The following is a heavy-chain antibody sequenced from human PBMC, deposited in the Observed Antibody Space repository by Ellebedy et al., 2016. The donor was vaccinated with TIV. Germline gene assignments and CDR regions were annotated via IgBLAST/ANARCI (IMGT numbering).Heavy chain of an antibody. J-gene: IGHJ4*02. CDR1: GYTFTTYS. CDR3: ATDAYDHGDYVRR. V-gene: IGHV1-3*01. D-gene: IGHD4-17*01. Sequence: AASVKVSCKASGYTFTTYSMHWVRQAHGQRLEWMGWLNGGNGNTMYSQKFQGRVTIISDTSASTDYIELSSLRSEDTAVYYCATDAYDHGDYVRRWGQGTLVTVSS. CDR2: LNGGNGNT.